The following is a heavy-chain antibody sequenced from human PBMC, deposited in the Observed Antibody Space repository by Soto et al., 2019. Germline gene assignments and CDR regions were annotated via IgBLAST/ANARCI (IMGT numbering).Heavy chain of an antibody. CDR1: GFTFSSYS. J-gene: IGHJ6*03. Sequence: HPGGSLRLSCAASGFTFSSYSMNWVRQAPGKGLERVSYISSRSSTIYYADTVKGRFTISRDNAKNSLYLQMNSLRAEDKAVYYCARLFLEWQTYYYYMDVWGKGTTVTVSS. V-gene: IGHV3-48*01. CDR3: ARLFLEWQTYYYYMDV. CDR2: ISSRSSTI. D-gene: IGHD3-3*01.